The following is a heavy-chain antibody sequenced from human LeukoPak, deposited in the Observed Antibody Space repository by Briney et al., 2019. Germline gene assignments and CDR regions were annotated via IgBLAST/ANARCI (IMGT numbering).Heavy chain of an antibody. CDR3: ATAVTTWIGYYYYGMDV. J-gene: IGHJ6*02. D-gene: IGHD4-17*01. V-gene: IGHV1-8*01. CDR1: GYTFTSYD. Sequence: ASVKVSCKASGYTFTSYDINWVRQATGQGLKWMGWMNPNSGNTGYAQKFQGRVTMTRNTSISTAYMELSSLRSEDTAVYYCATAVTTWIGYYYYGMDVWGQGTTVTVSS. CDR2: MNPNSGNT.